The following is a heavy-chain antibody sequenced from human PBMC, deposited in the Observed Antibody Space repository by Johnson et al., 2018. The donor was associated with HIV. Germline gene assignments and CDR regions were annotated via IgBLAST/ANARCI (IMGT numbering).Heavy chain of an antibody. CDR2: ISSSGSTI. CDR3: ARYREMPSWLDAFDI. V-gene: IGHV3-11*04. CDR1: GFTFSNYY. Sequence: QVQLVESGGGLVKPGGSLRLSCAASGFTFSNYYMSWIRQAPGKGLEWVSYISSSGSTIYYADSVKGRFTISRDNAKNSLYLQLNSLRAEDTAVYYGARYREMPSWLDAFDIWGQGTMVTVSS. D-gene: IGHD6-19*01. J-gene: IGHJ3*02.